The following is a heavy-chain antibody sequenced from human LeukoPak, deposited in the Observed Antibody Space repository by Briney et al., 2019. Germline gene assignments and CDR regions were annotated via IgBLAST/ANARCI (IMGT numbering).Heavy chain of an antibody. V-gene: IGHV3-11*01. CDR3: ARDHVNSQYYYYYGMDV. Sequence: GSLRLSCAASGFTFSDYYMSWIRQAPGKGLEWVSYISSSGSTIYYADSVKGRFTISRDNAKNSLYLQMNSLRAEDTAVYYCARDHVNSQYYYYYGMDVWGQGTTVTVSS. D-gene: IGHD2-21*01. J-gene: IGHJ6*02. CDR2: ISSSGSTI. CDR1: GFTFSDYY.